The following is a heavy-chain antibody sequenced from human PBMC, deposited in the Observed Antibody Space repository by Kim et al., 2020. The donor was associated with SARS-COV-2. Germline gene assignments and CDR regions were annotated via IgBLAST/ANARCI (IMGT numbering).Heavy chain of an antibody. D-gene: IGHD4-4*01. CDR3: AREGGPTGTTFDY. Sequence: GGSLRLSCAASGFTFSRFSMHWVRQAPGEGLEWVSFIAKDGRSTWYADSVKGRFTISRDNSKDALYLQMNSLRTEDTAVYYCAREGGPTGTTFDYWGQGTLVTVSS. J-gene: IGHJ4*02. CDR1: GFTFSRFS. V-gene: IGHV3-30*04. CDR2: IAKDGRST.